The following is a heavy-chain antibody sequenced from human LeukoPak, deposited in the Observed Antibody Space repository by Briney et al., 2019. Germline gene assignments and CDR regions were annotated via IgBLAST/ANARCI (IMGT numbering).Heavy chain of an antibody. CDR3: ACSVYGSGLVTFDI. CDR2: ISYDGSNK. V-gene: IGHV3-30*04. J-gene: IGHJ3*02. Sequence: GGSLRLSCAASGFTFSSYAMHWVRQAPGKGLEWVAVISYDGSNKYYADSVKGRFTISRDNSKNTLYLQMNSLRAEDTAVYYCACSVYGSGLVTFDIWGQGTMVTVSS. D-gene: IGHD3-10*01. CDR1: GFTFSSYA.